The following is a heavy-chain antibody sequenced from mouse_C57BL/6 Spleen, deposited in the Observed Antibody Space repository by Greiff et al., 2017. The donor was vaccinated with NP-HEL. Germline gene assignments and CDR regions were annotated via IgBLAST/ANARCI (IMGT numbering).Heavy chain of an antibody. CDR2: IDPSDSET. J-gene: IGHJ4*01. D-gene: IGHD1-1*01. CDR1: GYTFTSYW. CDR3: ARASYYGSSYGYYAMDY. Sequence: VQLQQPGAELVRPGSSVKLSCKASGYTFTSYWMHWVKQRPIQGLEWIGNIDPSDSETHYNQKFKDKATLTVDNSSSTAYMQLSSLTSEDSAVYYCARASYYGSSYGYYAMDYWGQGTSVTVSS. V-gene: IGHV1-52*01.